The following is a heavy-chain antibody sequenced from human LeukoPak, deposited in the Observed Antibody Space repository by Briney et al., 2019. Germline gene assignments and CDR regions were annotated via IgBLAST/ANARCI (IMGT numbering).Heavy chain of an antibody. CDR1: GFTFSTKW. D-gene: IGHD2-21*02. V-gene: IGHV3-23*01. CDR2: ISSSSSSI. J-gene: IGHJ3*02. Sequence: PGGSLRLSCAASGFTFSTKWMTWVRQAPGKGLEWVSYISSSSSSIHYADSVKGRFTISRDNSKSTLYLQMSSLRADDTAIYYCAKDHCGGDCYSLGSAFDIWGQGTMVTVSS. CDR3: AKDHCGGDCYSLGSAFDI.